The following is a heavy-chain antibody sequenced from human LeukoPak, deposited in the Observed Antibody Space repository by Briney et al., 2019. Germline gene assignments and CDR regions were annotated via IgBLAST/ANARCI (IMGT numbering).Heavy chain of an antibody. J-gene: IGHJ4*02. Sequence: GGSLRLSCAASGFTFSDYYMSWIRQAPGKRLEWVSYISSSGSTIYYADSVKGRFTISRDNAKNSLYLQMNSLRAEDTAVYYCARDFEYSSSSPNYWGQGTLVTVSS. CDR2: ISSSGSTI. CDR1: GFTFSDYY. CDR3: ARDFEYSSSSPNY. D-gene: IGHD6-6*01. V-gene: IGHV3-11*04.